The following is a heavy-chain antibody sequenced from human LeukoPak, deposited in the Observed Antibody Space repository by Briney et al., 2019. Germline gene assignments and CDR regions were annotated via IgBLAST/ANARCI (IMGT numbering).Heavy chain of an antibody. D-gene: IGHD3-10*01. CDR1: GYTFTSYA. J-gene: IGHJ4*02. Sequence: GASVKVSCKASGYTFTSYAMNWVRQATGQGLEWMGWINTNTGNPTYAQGFTGRFVFSLDTSVSTAYLQISSRKAEDTAVYYCASYVLLQDYWGQGTLVTVSS. CDR2: INTNTGNP. V-gene: IGHV7-4-1*02. CDR3: ASYVLLQDY.